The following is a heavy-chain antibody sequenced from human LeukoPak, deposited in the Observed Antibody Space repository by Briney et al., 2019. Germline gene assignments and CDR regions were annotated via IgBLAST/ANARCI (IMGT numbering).Heavy chain of an antibody. CDR2: IYYAGNT. CDR3: TSWSRSAVDY. J-gene: IGHJ4*02. Sequence: SETLSLTCTVSGGSISNNNYHWGWVRQPPGKGLEWIGTIYYAGNTYYNPSLKSRVTISVDTSKNHFSLKLSSVTAADTAVYYCTSWSRSAVDYWGQGTLVTASS. D-gene: IGHD2-8*01. CDR1: GGSISNNNYH. V-gene: IGHV4-39*02.